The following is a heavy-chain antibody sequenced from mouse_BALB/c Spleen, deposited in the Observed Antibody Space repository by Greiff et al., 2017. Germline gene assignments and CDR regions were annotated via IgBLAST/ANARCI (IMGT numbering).Heavy chain of an antibody. CDR1: GFNIKDTY. Sequence: EVQLQESGAELVKPGASVKLSCTASGFNIKDTYMHWVKQRPEQGLEWIGRIDPANGNTKYDPKFQGKATITADTSSNTAYLQLSSLTSEDTAVYYCAIPDGYYTYYAMDYWGQGTSVTVSS. D-gene: IGHD2-3*01. J-gene: IGHJ4*01. V-gene: IGHV14-3*02. CDR2: IDPANGNT. CDR3: AIPDGYYTYYAMDY.